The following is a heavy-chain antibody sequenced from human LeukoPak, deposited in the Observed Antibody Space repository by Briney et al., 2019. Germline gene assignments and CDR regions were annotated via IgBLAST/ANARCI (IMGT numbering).Heavy chain of an antibody. CDR1: GFTLSTYS. CDR2: ITSSSSY. D-gene: IGHD4-17*01. CDR3: ARDPDPHDYGDYEEGFWYYYAMDV. V-gene: IGHV3-21*01. Sequence: GGSLRLSCAASGFTLSTYSMNWVRQAPGKGLEWVSSITSSSSYYADPVKGRFTISRDNAKNSLFLQMNSLRAEDTAVYFCARDPDPHDYGDYEEGFWYYYAMDVWGKGATVTVSS. J-gene: IGHJ6*04.